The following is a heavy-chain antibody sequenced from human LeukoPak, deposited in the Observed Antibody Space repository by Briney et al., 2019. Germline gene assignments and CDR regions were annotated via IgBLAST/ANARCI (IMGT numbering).Heavy chain of an antibody. V-gene: IGHV3-48*02. J-gene: IGHJ4*02. CDR2: ISSSSSTI. CDR1: EFNFGIYS. Sequence: GGSLRLSCAASEFNFGIYSMNWVRQAPGKGLEWVSYISSSSSTISYADSVKGRFTISRDNAKNSLYLQMNSLRDEDTAVYYCAREVLDYWGQGTLVTVSS. CDR3: AREVLDY.